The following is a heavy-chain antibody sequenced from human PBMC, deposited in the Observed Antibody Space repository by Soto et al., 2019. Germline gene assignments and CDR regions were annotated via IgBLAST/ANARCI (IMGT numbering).Heavy chain of an antibody. J-gene: IGHJ4*02. CDR1: VYTFTSHY. V-gene: IGHV1-46*01. CDR2: INPSGGST. Sequence: ASVKVSCKASVYTFTSHYMHWVRQAPGQGLEWMGMINPSGGSTSYAQKFQGRVTMTRDTSTSTVYMELSSLRSEDTAVYYCARDPVGVNYYDSSGLIDYWGQGTLVTVS. CDR3: ARDPVGVNYYDSSGLIDY. D-gene: IGHD3-22*01.